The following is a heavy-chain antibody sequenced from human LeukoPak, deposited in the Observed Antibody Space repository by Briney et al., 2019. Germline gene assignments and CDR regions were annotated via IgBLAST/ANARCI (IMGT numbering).Heavy chain of an antibody. V-gene: IGHV3-64*04. D-gene: IGHD6-19*01. CDR3: ASSSGWYNSFDY. CDR1: GFTFSSYA. J-gene: IGHJ4*02. CDR2: ISTDGGST. Sequence: GGSLRLSCSASGFTFSSYAMHWVRQAPGKGLEYVSSISTDGGSTFYADSVKGRFTISRDNSKNTLFLQMNTLRAEDMAVYYCASSSGWYNSFDYWGQGTLVTVSS.